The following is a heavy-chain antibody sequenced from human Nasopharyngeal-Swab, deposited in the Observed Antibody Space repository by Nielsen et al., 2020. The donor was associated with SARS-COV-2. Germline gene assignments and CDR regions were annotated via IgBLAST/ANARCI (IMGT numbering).Heavy chain of an antibody. V-gene: IGHV4-59*13. CDR1: GGSISSYY. D-gene: IGHD4-11*01. J-gene: IGHJ4*02. CDR3: AREHPTTRASNY. Sequence: SETLSLTCTVSGGSISSYYWSWIRQPPGKGLEWIGYIYYSGSTNYNPSLKSRVTISVDTSKNQFSLKLSSVTAADTAVYYCAREHPTTRASNYWGQGTLVTVSS. CDR2: IYYSGST.